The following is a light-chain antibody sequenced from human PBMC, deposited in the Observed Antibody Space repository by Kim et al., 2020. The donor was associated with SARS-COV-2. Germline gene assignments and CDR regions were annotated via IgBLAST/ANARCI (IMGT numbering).Light chain of an antibody. V-gene: IGKV1-27*01. CDR1: QDIANS. CDR3: QKYNSAPWT. CDR2: AAS. J-gene: IGKJ5*01. Sequence: ASVGDRVTITCRASQDIANSLAWYQQKPGKVPQVLIYAASTLQSGVPSRFSGSGSGTEFTLTIGSLQTEDVATYYCQKYNSAPWTFGQGTRLEIK.